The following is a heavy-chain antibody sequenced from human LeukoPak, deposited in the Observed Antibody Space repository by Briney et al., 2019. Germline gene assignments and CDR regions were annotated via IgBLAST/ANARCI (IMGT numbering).Heavy chain of an antibody. CDR1: EFSAGSNY. D-gene: IGHD2/OR15-2a*01. V-gene: IGHV3-53*01. CDR2: IYSGGST. J-gene: IGHJ4*02. Sequence: GGSLRLSCAASEFSAGSNYMTWVRQAPGKGLEWVSLIYSGGSTNYADSVKGRFTISRENSKNTLSLQMNSLRAEDTAVYYCAKDSAKKYDDYWGQGTLVTVSS. CDR3: AKDSAKKYDDY.